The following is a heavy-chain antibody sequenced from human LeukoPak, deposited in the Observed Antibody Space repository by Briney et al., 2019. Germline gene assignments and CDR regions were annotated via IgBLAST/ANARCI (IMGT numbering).Heavy chain of an antibody. CDR2: IYYSGST. CDR3: ASGYDYYCGMDV. CDR1: GGSISSYY. D-gene: IGHD6-13*01. Sequence: SETLSLTCTVSGGSISSYYWSWIRQPPGKGLEWIGYIYYSGSTNYNPSLKSRVTISVDTSKNQFSLKLSSVTAADTAVYYCASGYDYYCGMDVWGQGTTVTVSS. J-gene: IGHJ6*02. V-gene: IGHV4-59*08.